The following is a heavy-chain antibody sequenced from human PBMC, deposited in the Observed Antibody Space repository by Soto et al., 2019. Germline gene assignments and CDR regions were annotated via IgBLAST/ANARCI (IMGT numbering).Heavy chain of an antibody. CDR2: IYPGDSGT. V-gene: IGHV5-51*01. J-gene: IGHJ6*02. CDR1: GSSFASYS. D-gene: IGHD3-22*01. CDR3: ARLLRNYYDSSGYYYYYYGMDV. Sequence: GESLKISCKGSGSSFASYSHGWVRQMPGKGLDRMRIIYPGDSGTRYSPSFQGQVTSSADKSISTAYLQWSSLKASDTAMYYCARLLRNYYDSSGYYYYYYGMDVWGQGTTVTVSS.